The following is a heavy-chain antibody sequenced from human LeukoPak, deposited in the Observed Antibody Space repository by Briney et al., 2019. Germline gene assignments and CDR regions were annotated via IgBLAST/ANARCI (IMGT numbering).Heavy chain of an antibody. CDR2: ISSGITL. CDR3: ARDIRFDY. Sequence: GGSLRLSCAASGFTFSSYYFNWVRQAPGKGLEWVSSISSGITLYYADSVKGRFTISRDNAKNSLYLQMNSLRDEDTAVYYCARDIRFDYWGQGTLVTVSS. J-gene: IGHJ4*02. CDR1: GFTFSSYY. V-gene: IGHV3-69-1*01.